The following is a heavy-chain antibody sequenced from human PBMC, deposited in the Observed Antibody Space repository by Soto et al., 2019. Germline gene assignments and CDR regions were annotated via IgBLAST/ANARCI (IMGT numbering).Heavy chain of an antibody. CDR1: GYTFTGYY. CDR3: AREYYYDSSGYYQSYWFDP. D-gene: IGHD3-22*01. CDR2: INPNSGET. V-gene: IGHV1-2*02. J-gene: IGHJ5*02. Sequence: GASVKVSCKASGYTFTGYYMHWVRQAPGQGLEWMGWINPNSGETIYAQKFQGRVTMTEDTSTDTAYMELSSLRSEDTAVYYCAREYYYDSSGYYQSYWFDPWGQGTLVTVSS.